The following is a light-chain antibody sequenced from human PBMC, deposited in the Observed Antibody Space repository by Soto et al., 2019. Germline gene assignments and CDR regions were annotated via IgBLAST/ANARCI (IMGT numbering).Light chain of an antibody. V-gene: IGKV1-5*03. CDR3: QHYTSYSEA. Sequence: DIQMTQSPSTLSGSVGDRVTITCRASQTISSWLAWYQQKPGKAPKLLIYKASTLKSGVPSRFSGSGSGTEFTLTIGSLQPDDLATYYCQHYTSYSEAFGQGTTVELK. CDR1: QTISSW. J-gene: IGKJ1*01. CDR2: KAS.